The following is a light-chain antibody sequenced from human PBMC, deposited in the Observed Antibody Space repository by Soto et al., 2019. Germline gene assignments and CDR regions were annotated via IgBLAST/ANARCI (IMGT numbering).Light chain of an antibody. CDR1: SSDVDDYNY. J-gene: IGLJ1*01. Sequence: QSALTQPPSASGSPGQSVTISCTGTSSDVDDYNYVSWYQQHPGKAPKLMIYEVNKRPSGVPDRFSGSKSGNTASLTVSGLQAEDEADYYCSSYAGSSNVFGTGTKLT. CDR2: EVN. V-gene: IGLV2-8*01. CDR3: SSYAGSSNV.